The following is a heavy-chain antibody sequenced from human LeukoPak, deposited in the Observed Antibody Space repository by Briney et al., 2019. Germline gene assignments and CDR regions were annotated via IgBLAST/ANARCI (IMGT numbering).Heavy chain of an antibody. CDR2: IKQDGSEK. V-gene: IGHV3-7*03. J-gene: IGHJ4*02. D-gene: IGHD3-9*01. CDR3: AREKPKYDILTEYQDY. Sequence: PGGSLRLSCATSGFGFSSYWMSWVRQAPGKGLEWVANIKQDGSEKYYVDSVKGRFTISRDNAKNSLYLQMNSLRAEDTAVYYCAREKPKYDILTEYQDYWGQGTLVTVSS. CDR1: GFGFSSYW.